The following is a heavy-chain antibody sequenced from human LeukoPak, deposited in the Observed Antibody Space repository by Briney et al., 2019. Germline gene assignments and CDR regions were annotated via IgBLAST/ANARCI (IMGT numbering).Heavy chain of an antibody. Sequence: PSETLSLTCAVYGGSFSGYYWSWIRQPPGKGLEWIGEINHSGSTNYNPSLKSRVTISGDTSKNQFSLKLSSVTAADTAVYYCARRTYYYDSSVSRGAFDIWGQGAMVTVSS. CDR3: ARRTYYYDSSVSRGAFDI. CDR2: INHSGST. J-gene: IGHJ3*02. V-gene: IGHV4-34*01. CDR1: GGSFSGYY. D-gene: IGHD3-22*01.